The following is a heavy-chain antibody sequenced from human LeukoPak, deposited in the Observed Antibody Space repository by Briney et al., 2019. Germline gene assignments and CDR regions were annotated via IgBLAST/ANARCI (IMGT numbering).Heavy chain of an antibody. CDR2: IRAYNGNT. J-gene: IGHJ6*03. CDR1: GYTFTSYG. Sequence: GASMKFSWKASGYTFTSYGSIWWRQATGQGLGWMAWIRAYNGNTNYAQKLQGRVTMTTDTSTSTAYMELRSLRSDDTAVYYCARVHSSSWFNYYYYYMDVWGKGTTVTVYS. D-gene: IGHD6-13*01. V-gene: IGHV1-18*01. CDR3: ARVHSSSWFNYYYYYMDV.